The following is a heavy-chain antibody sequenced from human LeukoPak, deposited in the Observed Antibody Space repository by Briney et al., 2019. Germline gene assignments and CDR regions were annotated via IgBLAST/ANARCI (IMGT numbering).Heavy chain of an antibody. CDR2: ISSSGSTI. V-gene: IGHV3-11*01. J-gene: IGHJ6*03. CDR3: ARVLAMVSYYYMDV. CDR1: GFTFSHYY. D-gene: IGHD5-18*01. Sequence: GGSLRLSCAASGFTFSHYYMIWTRQAPGKGLEWVSYISSSGSTIYYADSVKGRFIISRDNAKNSLYLQMNSLRAEDTAVYYCARVLAMVSYYYMDVWGKGTTDTVSS.